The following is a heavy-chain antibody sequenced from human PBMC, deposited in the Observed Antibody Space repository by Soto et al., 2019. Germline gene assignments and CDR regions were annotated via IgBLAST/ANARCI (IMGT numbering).Heavy chain of an antibody. CDR3: ARDDYYDSNNWFDP. D-gene: IGHD3-9*01. CDR1: GVSIKTYY. CDR2: IYTTGSA. J-gene: IGHJ5*02. Sequence: SETLSLTCAVSGVSIKTYYWSWIRTPAGKGLEWIGRIYTTGSANHNPSLKSRVTMSVDTSKNQVSLKLTSVTAADAGVYYCARDDYYDSNNWFDPWGQGILVTVSS. V-gene: IGHV4-4*07.